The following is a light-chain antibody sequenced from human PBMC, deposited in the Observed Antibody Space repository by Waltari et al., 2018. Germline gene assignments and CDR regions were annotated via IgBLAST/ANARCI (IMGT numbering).Light chain of an antibody. CDR2: AAS. V-gene: IGKV1-39*01. CDR1: QYISSY. CDR3: QQSSSDPLT. Sequence: DIQMTQSPSSLSASVGDRVTITCRASQYISSYLIWYQQKPGKAPKLLMYAASSLQSGVPSRFSGSGSGTDFTLTISSLQPEDFATYYCQQSSSDPLTFGQGTKVEIK. J-gene: IGKJ1*01.